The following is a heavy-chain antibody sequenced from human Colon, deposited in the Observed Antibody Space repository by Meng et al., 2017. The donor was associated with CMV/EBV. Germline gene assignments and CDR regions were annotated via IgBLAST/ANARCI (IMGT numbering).Heavy chain of an antibody. CDR3: AREKATVTTFMLLY. V-gene: IGHV1-18*01. CDR1: GYTFNSYP. Sequence: QGQLVQSGAEVKKPGASVKFSFTASGYTFNSYPISWVRQAPGQGLEWMGWISTYNGNTNYAQKFQGRLTLTTDTSTSTAYMELRGLRSDDTAVYYCAREKATVTTFMLLYWGLGTLVTVSS. D-gene: IGHD4-17*01. J-gene: IGHJ4*02. CDR2: ISTYNGNT.